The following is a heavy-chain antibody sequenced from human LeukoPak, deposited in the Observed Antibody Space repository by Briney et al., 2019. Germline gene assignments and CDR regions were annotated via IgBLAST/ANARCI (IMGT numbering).Heavy chain of an antibody. Sequence: PSETLSLTCTVSGGSINSGDYYWSWIRQPPGKGLEWIGYIYYSGSTYYNPSLKSRVTISVDTSKNHFSLKLSSVTAADTAVYYCARSLKVVPAAEVNYYYYYGMDVWGQGTTVTVSS. CDR3: ARSLKVVPAAEVNYYYYYGMDV. CDR1: GGSINSGDYY. V-gene: IGHV4-30-4*01. D-gene: IGHD2-2*01. J-gene: IGHJ6*02. CDR2: IYYSGST.